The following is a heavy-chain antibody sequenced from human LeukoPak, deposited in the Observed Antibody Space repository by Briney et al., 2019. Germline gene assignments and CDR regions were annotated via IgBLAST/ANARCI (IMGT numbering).Heavy chain of an antibody. D-gene: IGHD2-21*01. CDR3: AKLVNY. CDR1: GFTFSSYS. Sequence: GGSLRLSCAASGFTFSSYSMNWVRQAPGKGLECVSSIRASDGRTYYGDSVEGRFTISRDNSKNTLYLQMNSLRAEDTAVYYCAKLVNYWGQGLLVTVSS. V-gene: IGHV3-23*01. CDR2: IRASDGRT. J-gene: IGHJ4*02.